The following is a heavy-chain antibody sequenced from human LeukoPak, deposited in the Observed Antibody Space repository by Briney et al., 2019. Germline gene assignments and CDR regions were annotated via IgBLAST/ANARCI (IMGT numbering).Heavy chain of an antibody. J-gene: IGHJ5*02. CDR2: ISYDGSNE. V-gene: IGHV3-30*04. CDR3: ARDSSGSYNWFDP. Sequence: GRSLRLSCAASGFSFSSYAMHWVRQATGKGLEWVAAISYDGSNEYYPDSVKGRFTISRDNSKNTLYLQMNSLRAEDTAVYYCARDSSGSYNWFDPWGQGTLVTVSS. CDR1: GFSFSSYA. D-gene: IGHD6-19*01.